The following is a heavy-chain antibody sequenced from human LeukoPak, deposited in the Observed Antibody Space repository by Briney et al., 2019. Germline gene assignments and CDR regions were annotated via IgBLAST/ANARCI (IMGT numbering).Heavy chain of an antibody. CDR2: INTNTGNP. V-gene: IGHV7-4-1*02. CDR1: GYTFTSYA. Sequence: ASVKVSCKASGYTFTSYAMNWVRQAPGQGLEWMGWINTNTGNPTYAQGFTGRFVFSLDTSVSTAYLQISSLKAEDTAVYYCARGVTEYQLLLGLYYYYMDVWGKGTTVTVSS. D-gene: IGHD2-2*01. CDR3: ARGVTEYQLLLGLYYYYMDV. J-gene: IGHJ6*03.